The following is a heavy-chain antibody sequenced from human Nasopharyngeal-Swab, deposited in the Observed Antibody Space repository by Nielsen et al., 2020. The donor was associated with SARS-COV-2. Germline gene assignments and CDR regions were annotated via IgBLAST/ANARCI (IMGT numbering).Heavy chain of an antibody. D-gene: IGHD6-13*01. J-gene: IGHJ4*02. Sequence: VCQAPGKGLEWVSVIYSGGSTYYADSVKGRFTISRDNSKNTLYLQMNSLRAEDTAVYYCARAPSSSWPLDYWGQGTLVTVSS. CDR3: ARAPSSSWPLDY. V-gene: IGHV3-53*01. CDR2: IYSGGST.